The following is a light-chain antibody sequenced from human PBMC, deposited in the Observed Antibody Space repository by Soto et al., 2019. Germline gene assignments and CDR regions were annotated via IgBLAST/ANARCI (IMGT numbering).Light chain of an antibody. Sequence: QSVLTQPASVSGSPGQSITVSCTGTSSDVGFYDFVSWYQKHPGKAPKLMIYDVSNRPSGVSNRFSGSKSGNTASLTISGLQAEDEADYYCSSYTSSSTQVFGTGTKVTVL. V-gene: IGLV2-14*01. CDR2: DVS. CDR3: SSYTSSSTQV. CDR1: SSDVGFYDF. J-gene: IGLJ1*01.